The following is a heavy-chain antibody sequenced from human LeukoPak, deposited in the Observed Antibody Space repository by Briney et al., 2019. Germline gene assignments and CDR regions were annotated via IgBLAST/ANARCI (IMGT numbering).Heavy chain of an antibody. V-gene: IGHV4-59*01. Sequence: SETLSLTCTVSGGSISSYYWSWIRQPPGKGLEWIGYIYYSGNTNHNPSLKSRVTISVDTSKNQFSLKLSSVTAADTAVYYCAGVRTGTTSYDYWGQGTLVTVSS. CDR2: IYYSGNT. CDR3: AGVRTGTTSYDY. CDR1: GGSISSYY. J-gene: IGHJ4*02. D-gene: IGHD1-1*01.